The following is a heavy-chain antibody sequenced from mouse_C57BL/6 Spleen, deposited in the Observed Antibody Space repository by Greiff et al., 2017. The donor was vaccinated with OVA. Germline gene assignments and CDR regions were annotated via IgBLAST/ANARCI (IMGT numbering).Heavy chain of an antibody. Sequence: VQLQQSGAELVKPGASVKLSCTASGFNIKDYYMHWVKQRTEQGLEWIGRIDPEDGETKYAPKFKGKATITADTSSNTAYLQLSSLTSEDTAVYYCASPDWDEAMDYWGQGTSVTVSS. CDR2: IDPEDGET. J-gene: IGHJ4*01. CDR3: ASPDWDEAMDY. D-gene: IGHD4-1*01. V-gene: IGHV14-2*01. CDR1: GFNIKDYY.